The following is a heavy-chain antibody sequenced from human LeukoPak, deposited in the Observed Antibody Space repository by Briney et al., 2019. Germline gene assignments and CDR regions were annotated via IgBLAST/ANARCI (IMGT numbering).Heavy chain of an antibody. D-gene: IGHD4-17*01. CDR2: ISYDGSNK. Sequence: GSLRLSCAASGFTFSSYAMHWVRQAPGKGLEWVAVISYDGSNKYYADSVKGRFTISRDNSKNTLYLQMNSLRAEDTAVYYCAREDNPHYGDYDRFDYWGQGTLVTVSS. CDR1: GFTFSSYA. V-gene: IGHV3-30-3*01. CDR3: AREDNPHYGDYDRFDY. J-gene: IGHJ4*02.